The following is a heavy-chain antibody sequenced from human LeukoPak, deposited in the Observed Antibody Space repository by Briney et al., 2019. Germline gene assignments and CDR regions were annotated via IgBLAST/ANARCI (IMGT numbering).Heavy chain of an antibody. J-gene: IGHJ4*02. CDR3: ARGSRKGIWIAARRGLFDY. CDR1: GGSFSGYY. CDR2: INHSGST. V-gene: IGHV4-34*01. D-gene: IGHD6-6*01. Sequence: SETLSLTCAVYGGSFSGYYWSWIRQPPGKGLEWIGEINHSGSTNYNPSLKSRVTISVDTSKNQFSLKLSSVTAADTAVYYRARGSRKGIWIAARRGLFDYWGQGTLVTVSS.